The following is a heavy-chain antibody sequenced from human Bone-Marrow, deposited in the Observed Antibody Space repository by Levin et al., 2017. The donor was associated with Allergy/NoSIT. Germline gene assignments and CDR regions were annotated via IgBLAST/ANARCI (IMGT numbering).Heavy chain of an antibody. CDR3: ARVPGYS. J-gene: IGHJ4*02. V-gene: IGHV3-53*03. CDR2: MYSGGTT. CDR1: GFTVSNNY. Sequence: PGGSLRLSCAASGFTVSNNYMAWVRQPPGKGLEWVSFMYSGGTTHYADSVKGRFTISRDNSKNTLYLQMNRLRAEDTAVYYCARVPGYSWGQGTLVTVSS. D-gene: IGHD6-25*01.